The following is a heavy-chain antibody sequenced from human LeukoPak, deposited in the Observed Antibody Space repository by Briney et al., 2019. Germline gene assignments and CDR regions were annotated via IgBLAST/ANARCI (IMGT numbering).Heavy chain of an antibody. CDR1: GGSFSGYY. J-gene: IGHJ6*02. V-gene: IGHV4-34*01. CDR2: INHSGST. Sequence: SETLSLTCAVYGGSFSGYYWSWIRQPPGKGLEWIGEINHSGSTNYNPSLKSRVTISVDTSKNQFSLKLSSVTAADTAVYYCARERWGYCSGGSCYSEGRIAYGMDVWGQGTRSPSP. CDR3: ARERWGYCSGGSCYSEGRIAYGMDV. D-gene: IGHD2-15*01.